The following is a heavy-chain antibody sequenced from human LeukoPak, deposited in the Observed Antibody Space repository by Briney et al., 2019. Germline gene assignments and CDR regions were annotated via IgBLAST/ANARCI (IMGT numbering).Heavy chain of an antibody. V-gene: IGHV3-48*01. J-gene: IGHJ6*03. CDR2: ISSSSSTI. CDR1: GFTFSSYS. CDR3: AKHHTGGPTYYYYYMDV. Sequence: PGGSLRLSCAASGFTFSSYSMNWVRQAPGKGLEWVSYISSSSSTIYYADSVKGRFTISRDNAKNSLYLQMNSLRAEDTAVYYCAKHHTGGPTYYYYYMDVWGKGTTVTISS. D-gene: IGHD3-10*01.